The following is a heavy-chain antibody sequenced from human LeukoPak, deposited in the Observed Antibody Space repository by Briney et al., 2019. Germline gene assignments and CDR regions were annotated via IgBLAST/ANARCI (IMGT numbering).Heavy chain of an antibody. CDR1: GGSISSYY. CDR2: IYYSGST. J-gene: IGHJ4*02. V-gene: IGHV4-59*01. Sequence: SETLSLICTVSGGSISSYYWSWIRQPPGKGLEWIGYIYYSGSTNYNPSLKSRVTISVDTSKNQFSLKLSSVTAADTAVYYCARYTTMVQGVIFDYWGQGTLVTVSS. CDR3: ARYTTMVQGVIFDY. D-gene: IGHD3-10*01.